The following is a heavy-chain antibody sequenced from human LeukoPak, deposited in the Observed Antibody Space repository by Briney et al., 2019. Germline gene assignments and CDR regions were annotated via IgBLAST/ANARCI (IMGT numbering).Heavy chain of an antibody. CDR1: GFTFSDHY. D-gene: IGHD4-17*01. CDR2: ISSSSSYI. J-gene: IGHJ5*02. Sequence: PGGSLRLSCAASGFTFSDHYMDWVRQAPGKGLEWVSSISSSSSYIYYADSVKGRFTISRDNAKNSLYLQMNSLRAEDTAVYYCARAMTTVTMNWFDPWGQGTLVTVSS. CDR3: ARAMTTVTMNWFDP. V-gene: IGHV3-21*01.